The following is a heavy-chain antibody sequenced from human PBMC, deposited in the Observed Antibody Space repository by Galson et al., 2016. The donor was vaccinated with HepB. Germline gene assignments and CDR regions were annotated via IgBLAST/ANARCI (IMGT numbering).Heavy chain of an antibody. CDR3: ARGHLDGDF. CDR2: SDRPNGDT. CDR1: GYTFTDYH. D-gene: IGHD1-1*01. V-gene: IGHV1-2*06. Sequence: SVKVSCKASGYTFTDYHIQWVRQAPGQGLEWVGRSDRPNGDTKYAQKFQGRVTMTRDTSTSTAHMELSSLTSDDTAVYYCARGHLDGDFWGQGTLVTVSS. J-gene: IGHJ4*02.